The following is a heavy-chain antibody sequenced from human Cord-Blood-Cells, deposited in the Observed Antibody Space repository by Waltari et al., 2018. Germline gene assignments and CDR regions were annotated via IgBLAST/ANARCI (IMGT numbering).Heavy chain of an antibody. D-gene: IGHD6-19*01. CDR2: IYHSGRT. J-gene: IGHJ6*02. CDR3: ARYSSGWGASDYGMDV. Sequence: QVQLQESGPGLVKPSGTLSLTCDVSGGSISSSNWWSWVRQPPGKGREWIGEIYHSGRTIYNPSLKSRVTISVDKSKNQFSLKLSSVTAADTAVYYCARYSSGWGASDYGMDVWGQGTTVTVSS. CDR1: GGSISSSNW. V-gene: IGHV4-4*02.